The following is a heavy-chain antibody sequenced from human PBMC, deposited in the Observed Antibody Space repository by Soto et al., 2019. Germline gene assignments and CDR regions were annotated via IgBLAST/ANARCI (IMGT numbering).Heavy chain of an antibody. CDR1: GGTFSSYT. Sequence: GASVKVSWKAAGGTFSSYTISWGRQAPGQGLEWMGRIIPILGIANYAQKFQGRVTITADKSTSTAYMELSSVTAADTAVYYCASITTGTTIVDYWGQGTLVTVSS. CDR2: IIPILGIA. CDR3: ASITTGTTIVDY. V-gene: IGHV1-69*02. J-gene: IGHJ4*02. D-gene: IGHD1-1*01.